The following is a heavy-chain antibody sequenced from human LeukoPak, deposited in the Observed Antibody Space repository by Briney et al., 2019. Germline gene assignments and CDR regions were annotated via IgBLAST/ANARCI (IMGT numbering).Heavy chain of an antibody. Sequence: GSLRLSCAASGFTFNAFGMNWVRQAPGKGLEWVSYIGTTSGAIYYADSVKGRFTISRDSAKNSLYLQMNSLRAEDTAVYYCAKGHYYGSGSLDYWGQGTLVTVSS. CDR1: GFTFNAFG. V-gene: IGHV3-48*01. CDR3: AKGHYYGSGSLDY. J-gene: IGHJ4*02. D-gene: IGHD3-10*01. CDR2: IGTTSGAI.